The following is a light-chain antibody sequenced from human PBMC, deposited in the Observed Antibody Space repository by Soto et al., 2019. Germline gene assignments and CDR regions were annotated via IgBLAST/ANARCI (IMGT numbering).Light chain of an antibody. CDR2: SSN. CDR1: NSNIGSNT. CDR3: AAWDDSLNGVV. V-gene: IGLV1-44*01. J-gene: IGLJ2*01. Sequence: QSALTQPPSASGTPGQRVTISCSGSNSNIGSNTVNWYQQLPGTAPKLLIYSSNQRPSGVPDRFSGSKSGTSASLAISGLQSEDEADYSCAAWDDSLNGVVFGGGTKLTVL.